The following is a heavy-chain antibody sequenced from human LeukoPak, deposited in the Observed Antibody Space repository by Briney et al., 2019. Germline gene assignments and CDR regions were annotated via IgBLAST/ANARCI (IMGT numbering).Heavy chain of an antibody. J-gene: IGHJ4*02. CDR2: INHSGST. Sequence: SETLSLTCAVYGGSFSGYYWSWIRQPPGKGLEWIGEINHSGSTNYNPSLKSRVTISVDTSKNQFSLKLSSVTAADTAVYYCARRYSSSCGQGTLVTVSS. D-gene: IGHD6-13*01. CDR1: GGSFSGYY. V-gene: IGHV4-34*01. CDR3: ARRYSSS.